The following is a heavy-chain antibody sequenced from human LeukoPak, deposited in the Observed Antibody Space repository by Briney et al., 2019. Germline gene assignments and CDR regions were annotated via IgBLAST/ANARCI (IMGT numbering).Heavy chain of an antibody. V-gene: IGHV4-59*01. CDR3: ARDITVAGTGWYFDL. J-gene: IGHJ2*01. Sequence: PSETLSLTCSVSDGSISSYYWSWIRQPPGKGLGWIGYIYYSGSTNHNPSLKSRVPISVDTSKNQFSLKLRSVTAADTAVYYCARDITVAGTGWYFDLWGRGTLVTVSS. D-gene: IGHD6-19*01. CDR2: IYYSGST. CDR1: DGSISSYY.